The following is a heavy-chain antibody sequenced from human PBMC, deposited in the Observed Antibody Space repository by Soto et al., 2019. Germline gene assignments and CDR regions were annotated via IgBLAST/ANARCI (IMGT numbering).Heavy chain of an antibody. J-gene: IGHJ4*02. V-gene: IGHV3-23*01. CDR2: ISGSGGST. Sequence: EVQLLESGGGLVQPGGSLRLSCAASGFTFSSYAMSWVRQAPGKGLEWVSAISGSGGSTYYADSVKGRFTISRDNSKNTLYLQMNSLRAEDTAVYYCAKPIFRGHGSGSIVGYWGQGTLVTVSS. CDR3: AKPIFRGHGSGSIVGY. D-gene: IGHD3-10*01. CDR1: GFTFSSYA.